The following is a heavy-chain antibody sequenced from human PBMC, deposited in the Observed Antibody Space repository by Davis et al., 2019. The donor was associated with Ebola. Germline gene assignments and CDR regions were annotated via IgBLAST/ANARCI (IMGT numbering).Heavy chain of an antibody. J-gene: IGHJ5*02. CDR1: GYTFTSYA. Sequence: KISCAASGYTFTSYAISWVRQAPGQGLEWMGGIIPIFGTANYAQKFQGRVTMTTDTSTSTAYMELRSLRSDDTAVYYCARSTIYWFDPWGQGTLVTVSS. V-gene: IGHV1-69*05. CDR3: ARSTIYWFDP. D-gene: IGHD2-21*01. CDR2: IIPIFGTA.